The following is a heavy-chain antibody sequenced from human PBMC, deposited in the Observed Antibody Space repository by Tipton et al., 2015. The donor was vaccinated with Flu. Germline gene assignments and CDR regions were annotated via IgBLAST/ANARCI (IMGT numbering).Heavy chain of an antibody. D-gene: IGHD5-24*01. Sequence: LRLSCTVSGGSISSGSYYWSWIRQPAGKGLEWIGRIYTSGSTNYNPSLKSRVTISVDTSKNQFSLKLSSVTAADTAMYYCARGGDGYNPIDYWGQGTLVTVSS. V-gene: IGHV4-61*02. CDR2: IYTSGST. CDR1: GGSISSGSYY. CDR3: ARGGDGYNPIDY. J-gene: IGHJ4*02.